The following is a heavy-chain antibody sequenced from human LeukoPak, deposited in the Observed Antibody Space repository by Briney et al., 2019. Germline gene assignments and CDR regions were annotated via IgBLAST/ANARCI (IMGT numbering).Heavy chain of an antibody. Sequence: ASVKVSCKASGYTFTSYGISWVRQAPGQGLEWMGWMNPNSGNTGYAQKFQGRVTMTRNTSISTAYMELSSLRSEDTAVYYCARGGIDAAVAGIGYWGQGTLVTVSS. CDR2: MNPNSGNT. V-gene: IGHV1-8*02. D-gene: IGHD6-19*01. J-gene: IGHJ4*02. CDR3: ARGGIDAAVAGIGY. CDR1: GYTFTSYG.